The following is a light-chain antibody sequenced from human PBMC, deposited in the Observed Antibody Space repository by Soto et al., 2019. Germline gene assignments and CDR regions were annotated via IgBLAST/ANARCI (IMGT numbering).Light chain of an antibody. V-gene: IGKV3-20*01. CDR2: GAS. J-gene: IGKJ1*01. CDR3: QQYGSSRWT. CDR1: QSVSNNY. Sequence: EIVLSQSPGTLSLSPGERATLSCRASQSVSNNYLAWYQQKPGQAPRLLIYGASNRATGIPDRFSGSGSGTDFTLTISRLEPEDFAVYYCQQYGSSRWTFGQGTKVDIK.